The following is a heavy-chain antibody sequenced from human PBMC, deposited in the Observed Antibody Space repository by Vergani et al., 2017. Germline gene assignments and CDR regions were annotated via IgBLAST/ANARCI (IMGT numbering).Heavy chain of an antibody. CDR1: GYIFSNSW. CDR3: AKDGDIVVVPAAIRGYFDY. D-gene: IGHD2-2*01. CDR2: ISGSGGST. V-gene: IGHV3-23*04. Sequence: EKQLVQSGSETKKPGESLKISCQAFGYIFSNSWIGWVRQRPGRGLEWVSAISGSGGSTYYADSVKGRFTISRDNSKNTLYLQMNSLRAEDTAVYYCAKDGDIVVVPAAIRGYFDYWGQGTLVTVSS. J-gene: IGHJ4*02.